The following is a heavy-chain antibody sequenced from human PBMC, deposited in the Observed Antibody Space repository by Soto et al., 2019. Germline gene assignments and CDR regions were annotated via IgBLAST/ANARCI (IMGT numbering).Heavy chain of an antibody. V-gene: IGHV3-30*18. CDR3: AKAMDPPVGAYDY. CDR1: GFTFSSYS. J-gene: IGHJ4*02. D-gene: IGHD1-26*01. Sequence: QVQLVESGGGVVQPGRSLRLSCAASGFTFSSYSMHWVRQAPGKGLEWVAVISYDGSNKYYADSVKGRFTISRDNSKNTLYLQMNSLRAEDTAVYYCAKAMDPPVGAYDYWGQGTLVTVSS. CDR2: ISYDGSNK.